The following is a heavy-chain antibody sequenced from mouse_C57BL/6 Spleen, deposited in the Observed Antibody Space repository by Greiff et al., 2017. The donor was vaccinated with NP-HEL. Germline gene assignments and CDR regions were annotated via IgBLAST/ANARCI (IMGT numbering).Heavy chain of an antibody. CDR3: AREGVYYGSSYEDYAMDY. D-gene: IGHD1-1*01. Sequence: VQLQQPGAELVKPGASVKLSCKASGYTFTSYWMHWVKQRPRQGLEWIGMIHPNSGSTNYNEKFKSKATLTVDKSSSTAYMQLSSLTSEDSAVYYCAREGVYYGSSYEDYAMDYWGQGTSVTVSS. V-gene: IGHV1-64*01. CDR1: GYTFTSYW. J-gene: IGHJ4*01. CDR2: IHPNSGST.